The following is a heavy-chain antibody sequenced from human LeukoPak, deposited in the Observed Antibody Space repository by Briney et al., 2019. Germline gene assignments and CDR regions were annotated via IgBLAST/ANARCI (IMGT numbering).Heavy chain of an antibody. CDR1: GFSFSTYS. V-gene: IGHV3-48*01. CDR2: ISSSRPTI. D-gene: IGHD6-19*01. CDR3: ARSSGWYHRGPDYYYYYMDV. Sequence: GGSLRLSCAASGFSFSTYSMTWVRQAPGKGLEWVSYISSSRPTIYYADSVRGRFTVSRDNAKNSLYLQMNSLRAEDTAVYYCARSSGWYHRGPDYYYYYMDVWGKGTTVTVS. J-gene: IGHJ6*03.